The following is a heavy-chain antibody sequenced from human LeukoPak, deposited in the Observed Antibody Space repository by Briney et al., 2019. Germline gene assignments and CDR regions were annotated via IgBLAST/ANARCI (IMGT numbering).Heavy chain of an antibody. Sequence: ASVKVSCKASGYTFTSYYMHWVRQAPGPGLEWMGIINPSGGSTSYAQKFQGRVTMTRDTSTSTVYMELSSLRSEDTAVYYCAREHYYDSSGYYFRGESFDYWGQGTLVTVSS. V-gene: IGHV1-46*01. CDR1: GYTFTSYY. CDR2: INPSGGST. D-gene: IGHD3-22*01. J-gene: IGHJ4*02. CDR3: AREHYYDSSGYYFRGESFDY.